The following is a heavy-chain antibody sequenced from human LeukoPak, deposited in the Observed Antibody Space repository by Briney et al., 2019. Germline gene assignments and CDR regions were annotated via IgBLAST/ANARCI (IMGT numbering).Heavy chain of an antibody. V-gene: IGHV4-59*11. CDR1: GGSISSHY. J-gene: IGHJ4*02. Sequence: SETLSLTCTVSGGSISSHYWSWIRQPPGKGLEWIGYIYYSGSTNYNPSLKSRVTISVDTSKNQFSLKLSSVTAADTAVYYCARKRGSSGWYFDYWDQGTLVTVSS. CDR2: IYYSGST. CDR3: ARKRGSSGWYFDY. D-gene: IGHD6-19*01.